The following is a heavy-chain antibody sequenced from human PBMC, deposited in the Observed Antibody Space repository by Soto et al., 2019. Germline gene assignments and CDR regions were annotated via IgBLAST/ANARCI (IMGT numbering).Heavy chain of an antibody. CDR2: INPSGGST. Sequence: QVQLVQSGAEVKKAGDSVKVSCKASGYTFTSYYMHWVRQAPGQGLEWMGIINPSGGSTSYAQKFQGRVTMTGDTSTSTVDMELSSLRSEDTAVYYCAIDLGELSFVNGGGWFDPWGQGTLVTVSS. V-gene: IGHV1-46*03. CDR1: GYTFTSYY. D-gene: IGHD3-16*02. J-gene: IGHJ5*02. CDR3: AIDLGELSFVNGGGWFDP.